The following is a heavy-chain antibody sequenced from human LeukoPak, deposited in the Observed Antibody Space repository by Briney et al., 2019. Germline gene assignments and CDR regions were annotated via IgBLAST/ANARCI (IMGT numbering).Heavy chain of an antibody. V-gene: IGHV3-30*02. CDR3: AKEVRGVRALYGMDV. CDR2: MWYDGSNK. D-gene: IGHD3-10*01. J-gene: IGHJ6*02. CDR1: GFTFSNYG. Sequence: GGSLRLSCAASGFTFSNYGMHWVRQAPGKGLEWVAVMWYDGSNKYYADSVKGRFTISRDNSKNTLYLQMNSLRAEDTAVYYCAKEVRGVRALYGMDVWGQGTTVTVSS.